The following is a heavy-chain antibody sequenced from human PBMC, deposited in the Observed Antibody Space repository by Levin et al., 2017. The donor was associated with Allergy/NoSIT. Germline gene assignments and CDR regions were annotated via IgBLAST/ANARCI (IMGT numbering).Heavy chain of an antibody. Sequence: SETLSLTCTVSGGSISSGDYYWSWIRQPPGKGLEWIGYIHYSGSTYYNPSLKSRVTILVDMSKNQFSLKLSSVTAADPAVYYCARGGGWFGELFLYFDYWGQGTLVTVSS. V-gene: IGHV4-30-4*01. J-gene: IGHJ4*02. CDR3: ARGGGWFGELFLYFDY. CDR2: IHYSGST. CDR1: GGSISSGDYY. D-gene: IGHD3-10*01.